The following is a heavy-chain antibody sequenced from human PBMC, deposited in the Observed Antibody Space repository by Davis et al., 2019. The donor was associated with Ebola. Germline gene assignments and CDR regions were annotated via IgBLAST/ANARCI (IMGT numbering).Heavy chain of an antibody. J-gene: IGHJ5*02. D-gene: IGHD1-1*01. V-gene: IGHV4-34*01. CDR3: ARGLPNVDL. CDR1: GGSFSGYY. Sequence: PGGSLRLSCAVYGGSFSGYYWSWIRQPPGKGLEWIGEINHSGSTNYNPSLKSRVTISVDTSKNQFSLKLSSVTAADTAVYYCARGLPNVDLWGQGTLVPVSS. CDR2: INHSGST.